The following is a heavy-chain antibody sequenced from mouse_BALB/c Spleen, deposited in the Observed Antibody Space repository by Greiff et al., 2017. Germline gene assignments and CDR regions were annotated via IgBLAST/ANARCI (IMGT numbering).Heavy chain of an antibody. CDR1: GFSLTSYG. CDR3: ARDEVLRYYAMDY. V-gene: IGHV2-9*02. CDR2: IWAGGST. D-gene: IGHD1-1*01. J-gene: IGHJ4*01. Sequence: VQVVESGPGLVAPSQSLSITCTVSGFSLTSYGVHWVRQPPGKGLEWLGVIWAGGSTNYNSALMSRLSISKDNSKSQVFLKMNSLQTDDTAMYYCARDEVLRYYAMDYWGQGTSVTVSS.